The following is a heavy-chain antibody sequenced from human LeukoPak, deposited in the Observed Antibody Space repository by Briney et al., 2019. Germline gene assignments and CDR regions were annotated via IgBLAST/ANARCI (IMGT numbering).Heavy chain of an antibody. CDR1: GVSISSYY. CDR3: ARGARPYGDYANLPRYFDL. CDR2: IYYSGST. Sequence: SETLSLTCTVSGVSISSYYWSWIRQPPGKGLEWIGYIYYSGSTNYNPSLKSRVTISVDTSKNQFSLKLSSVTAADTAVYYCARGARPYGDYANLPRYFDLWGRGTLVTVSS. J-gene: IGHJ2*01. D-gene: IGHD4-17*01. V-gene: IGHV4-59*01.